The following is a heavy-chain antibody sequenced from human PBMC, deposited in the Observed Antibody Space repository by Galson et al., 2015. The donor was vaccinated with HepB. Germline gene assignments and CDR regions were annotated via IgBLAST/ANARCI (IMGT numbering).Heavy chain of an antibody. Sequence: SVKVSCKASGGTFSSYAISWVRQAPGQGLEWMGGIIPIFGTANYAQKFQGRVTITADESTGTAYMELSSLRSEDTAVYYCARDRTPTRFLTGYSYDAFDIWGQGTMVTVSS. CDR1: GGTFSSYA. CDR3: ARDRTPTRFLTGYSYDAFDI. J-gene: IGHJ3*02. CDR2: IIPIFGTA. V-gene: IGHV1-69*13. D-gene: IGHD3-9*01.